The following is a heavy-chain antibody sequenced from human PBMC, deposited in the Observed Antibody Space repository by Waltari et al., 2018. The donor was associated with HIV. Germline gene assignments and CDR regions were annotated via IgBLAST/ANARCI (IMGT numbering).Heavy chain of an antibody. CDR1: GYTFSAYT. CDR3: ARGVSIVRGVMIRGHMDV. J-gene: IGHJ6*02. V-gene: IGHV1-18*01. CDR2: ISGYNGNT. Sequence: VQLVQSGAEMRKPGASVKVSCRASGYTFSAYTISWVRQAPGQGLEWMGWISGYNGNTNYAQKFKGRVNMTTDTSTSTAHMELRSLRSDDTAVYYCARGVSIVRGVMIRGHMDVWGQGTTVTVSS. D-gene: IGHD3-10*01.